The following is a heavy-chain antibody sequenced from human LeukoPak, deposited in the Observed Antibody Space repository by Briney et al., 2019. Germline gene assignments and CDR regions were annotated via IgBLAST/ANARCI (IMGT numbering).Heavy chain of an antibody. CDR3: ARVTTGIVGATTYYYYYYMDV. V-gene: IGHV3-30*02. CDR2: IRYDGSNK. CDR1: GFTFSSYG. D-gene: IGHD1-26*01. Sequence: GGSLRLSCAASGFTFSSYGMHWVRQAPGKGLEWVAFIRYDGSNKYYADSVKGRFTISRDNSKNTLYLQMNSLRAEDTAVYYCARVTTGIVGATTYYYYYYMDVWGKGTTVTVSS. J-gene: IGHJ6*03.